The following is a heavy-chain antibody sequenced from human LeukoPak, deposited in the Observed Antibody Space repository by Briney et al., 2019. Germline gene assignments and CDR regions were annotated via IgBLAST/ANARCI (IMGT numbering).Heavy chain of an antibody. CDR1: GFAFSSYG. Sequence: GGSLRLSCAPSGFAFSSYGMHWVRQAPGKGLEWVAVISYDGSNKYYADSVKGRFTISRDNSKNTLYLQMNRLRAEDTAVYYCACVDEYYYGMDVWGQGTTVTVSS. CDR3: ACVDEYYYGMDV. CDR2: ISYDGSNK. D-gene: IGHD5-12*01. V-gene: IGHV3-30*03. J-gene: IGHJ6*02.